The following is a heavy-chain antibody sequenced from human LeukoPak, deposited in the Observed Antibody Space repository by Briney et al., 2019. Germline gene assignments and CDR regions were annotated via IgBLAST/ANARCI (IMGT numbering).Heavy chain of an antibody. V-gene: IGHV4-59*01. Sequence: SETLSLTCTVSGGSISTYYWSWIRQPPGKALEWIGYIYYSGSTNYNPSLKSRVTISVDTSKKQFYLKLSSVSASDTRANCRTTVYCYDNCGYYPPHAFDIWGQGTMVTVSS. D-gene: IGHD3-22*01. J-gene: IGHJ3*02. CDR3: TTVYCYDNCGYYPPHAFDI. CDR1: GGSISTYY. CDR2: IYYSGST.